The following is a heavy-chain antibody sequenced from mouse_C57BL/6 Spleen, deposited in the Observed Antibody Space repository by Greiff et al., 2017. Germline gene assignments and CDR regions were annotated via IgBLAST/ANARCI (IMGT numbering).Heavy chain of an antibody. CDR1: GYTFTSYW. CDR2: IDPSDSYT. D-gene: IGHD1-1*01. Sequence: QVQLQQPGAELVKPGASVKLSCKASGYTFTSYWMQWVKQRPGQGLEWIGEIDPSDSYTNYNQKFKGKATVTVDTASSTAYMQLSSLTSEESAVYYCARRATGVATRYFDVWGKGTTVTVSS. V-gene: IGHV1-50*01. J-gene: IGHJ1*03. CDR3: ARRATGVATRYFDV.